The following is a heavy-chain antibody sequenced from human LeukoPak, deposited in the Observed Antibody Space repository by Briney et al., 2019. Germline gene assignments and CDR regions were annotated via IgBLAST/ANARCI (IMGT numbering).Heavy chain of an antibody. Sequence: ASVKVSCKASGYTFTSYDMHWVRQAPGQGLEWMGIINPSGDSTSYAQKFQGRVTMTRDTSTSTVYMELSSLRSEDTAVYYCARENSGNWNWFDPWGQGTLVTVSS. V-gene: IGHV1-46*01. CDR3: ARENSGNWNWFDP. CDR2: INPSGDST. D-gene: IGHD5-12*01. CDR1: GYTFTSYD. J-gene: IGHJ5*02.